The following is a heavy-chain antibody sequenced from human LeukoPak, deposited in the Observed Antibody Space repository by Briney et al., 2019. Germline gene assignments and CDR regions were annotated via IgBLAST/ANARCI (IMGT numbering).Heavy chain of an antibody. V-gene: IGHV7-4-1*02. CDR1: GYTFTTYA. J-gene: IGHJ3*02. D-gene: IGHD2-15*01. CDR3: AKDLDSVAFDI. Sequence: ASVKVSCRASGYTFTTYAINWVRQAPGQGLEYMGWIRTNTGSPTYAQGFTGRFVFSLDTSVNTAYLQISSLKAEDTAVYYCAKDLDSVAFDIWGQGTMVTVSS. CDR2: IRTNTGSP.